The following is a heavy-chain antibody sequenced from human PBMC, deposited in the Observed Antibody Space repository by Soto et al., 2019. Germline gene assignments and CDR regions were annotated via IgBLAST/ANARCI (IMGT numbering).Heavy chain of an antibody. Sequence: LRLSCAASGFTFSSYGMHWVRQAPGKGLEWVAVIWYDGSNKYYADSVKGRFTTSRDNSKNTLYLQMNSLRAEDTAVYYCAGDRGLIAAAGTDYWGQGTLVTVSS. V-gene: IGHV3-33*01. CDR3: AGDRGLIAAAGTDY. D-gene: IGHD6-13*01. CDR1: GFTFSSYG. CDR2: IWYDGSNK. J-gene: IGHJ4*02.